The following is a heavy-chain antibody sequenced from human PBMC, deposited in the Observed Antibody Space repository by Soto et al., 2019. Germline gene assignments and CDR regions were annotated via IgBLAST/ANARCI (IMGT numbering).Heavy chain of an antibody. D-gene: IGHD1-26*01. V-gene: IGHV2-5*02. CDR1: GLSLTTSREA. Sequence: QITLEESGPTLVKPTQTLTLTCTVSGLSLTTSREAVAWIRQPPGKTPEWLALIYWEGDERYNSFLRARLTITKDPSKTQVVLTMPHMAPVDTATYFCAHRGPRSAIHSGWGYSFDHWGQGILVTVSS. CDR3: AHRGPRSAIHSGWGYSFDH. CDR2: IYWEGDE. J-gene: IGHJ4*02.